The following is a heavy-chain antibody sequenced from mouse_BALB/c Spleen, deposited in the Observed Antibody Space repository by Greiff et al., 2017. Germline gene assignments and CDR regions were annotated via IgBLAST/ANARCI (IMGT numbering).Heavy chain of an antibody. V-gene: IGHV5-9-4*01. CDR1: GFTFSSYA. J-gene: IGHJ4*01. D-gene: IGHD2-1*01. CDR3: ARDPGNYDAMDD. CDR2: ISSGGSYT. Sequence: EVKVEESGGGLVKPGGSLKLSCAASGFTFSSYAMSWVRQSPEKRLEWVAEISSGGSYTYYPDTVTGRFTISRDNAKNTLYLEMSSRRSEDTAMYYCARDPGNYDAMDDWGQGTSVTVSS.